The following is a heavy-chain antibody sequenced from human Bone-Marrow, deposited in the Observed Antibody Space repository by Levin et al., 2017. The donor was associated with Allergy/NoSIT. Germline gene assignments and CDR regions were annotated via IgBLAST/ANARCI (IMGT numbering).Heavy chain of an antibody. CDR2: IYSSGST. Sequence: PSETLSLTCSVSGGSVTSGTYYWSWIRQPPGKGLEWMGYIYSSGSTKYNPSPGSRATISVDPSRSQFSLKLSSLTAADRAVYYCARDGGTGSVWSGIDYWGQGILVAVSS. CDR3: ARDGGTGSVWSGIDY. J-gene: IGHJ4*02. V-gene: IGHV4-61*01. CDR1: GGSVTSGTYY. D-gene: IGHD6-19*01.